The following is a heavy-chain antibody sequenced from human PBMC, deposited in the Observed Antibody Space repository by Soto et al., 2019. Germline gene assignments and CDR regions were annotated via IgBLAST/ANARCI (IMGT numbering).Heavy chain of an antibody. D-gene: IGHD2-2*01. V-gene: IGHV1-18*01. CDR2: ISAYNGNT. CDR1: GYPFTSYG. CDR3: ARDRGVGVVPGAVNTFDY. J-gene: IGHJ4*02. Sequence: GASVKVSCKASGYPFTSYGISWVLQAPEQGLEWMGWISAYNGNTNYAQKLQGRATMTTDTSTTTAPRQLRSLTTDDTAVYYCARDRGVGVVPGAVNTFDYWGQGTLVTVSS.